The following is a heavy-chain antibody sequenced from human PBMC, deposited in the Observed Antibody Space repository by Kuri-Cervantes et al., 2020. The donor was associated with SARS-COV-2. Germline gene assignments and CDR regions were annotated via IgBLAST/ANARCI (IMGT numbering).Heavy chain of an antibody. D-gene: IGHD4-17*01. CDR3: ARQNGVYVITDF. CDR1: GGSISSYY. CDR2: IYHSGST. Sequence: GSLRLSCTVSGGSISSYYWSWIRQPPGKGLEWIGYIYHSGSTTYNPSLKSRVSMSIDMSRNQFSLKLRSVTAADSAVYYCARQNGVYVITDFWGQGSLVTVSS. J-gene: IGHJ4*02. V-gene: IGHV4-59*08.